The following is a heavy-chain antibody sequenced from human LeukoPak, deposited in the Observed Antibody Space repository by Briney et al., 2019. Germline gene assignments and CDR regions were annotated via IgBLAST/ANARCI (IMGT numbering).Heavy chain of an antibody. CDR3: ARHGTSGTNLNWFDP. Sequence: KPSETLSLTCTVSGGSISSFYWSWIRQPPGKGLEWIGYIYYSGSTNYNPSLKSRVTISVDPSKNQFSLKLSSVTAADTAVYYCARHGTSGTNLNWFDPWGQGTLVTVSS. J-gene: IGHJ5*02. CDR1: GGSISSFY. CDR2: IYYSGST. D-gene: IGHD1-1*01. V-gene: IGHV4-59*01.